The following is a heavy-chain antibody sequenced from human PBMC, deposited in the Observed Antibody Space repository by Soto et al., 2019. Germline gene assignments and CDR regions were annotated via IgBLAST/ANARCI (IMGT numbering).Heavy chain of an antibody. CDR3: ARDGRGGDGYNYVYFDY. CDR1: GFTFSSYA. Sequence: QVQLVESGGGVVQPGRSLRLSCAASGFTFSSYAMHWVRQAPGKGLEWVAVISYDGSNKYYADSVKGRFTISRDNSTNTLYLQMNSLRAEDTAVYYCARDGRGGDGYNYVYFDYWGQGTLVTVSS. J-gene: IGHJ4*02. CDR2: ISYDGSNK. V-gene: IGHV3-30-3*01. D-gene: IGHD5-12*01.